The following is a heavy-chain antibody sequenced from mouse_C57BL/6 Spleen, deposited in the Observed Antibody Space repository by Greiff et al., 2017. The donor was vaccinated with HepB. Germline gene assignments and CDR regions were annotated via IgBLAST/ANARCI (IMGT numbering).Heavy chain of an antibody. CDR2: ISAGGSYT. CDR1: GFTFSSYA. J-gene: IGHJ3*01. CDR3: ARGGGVKFAY. Sequence: DVKLVESGGGLVKPGGSLKLSCAASGFTFSSYAMSWVRQTPEKRLEWVATISAGGSYTYYPDNVKGRFTISRDNAKNTLYLQMSHLKSEDTAMYYCARGGGVKFAYWGQGTLVTVSA. V-gene: IGHV5-4*03.